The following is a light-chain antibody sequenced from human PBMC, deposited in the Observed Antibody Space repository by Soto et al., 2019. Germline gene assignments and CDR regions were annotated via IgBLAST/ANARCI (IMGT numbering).Light chain of an antibody. J-gene: IGKJ1*01. CDR2: GAS. Sequence: EIVLTQSPGTLSLSPGERATLSCRASQSINSDYLAWYQQKPGQSPRPLIYGASTRATGIPDRFSGSGSGTDFTLTISRLEPEDFAVSYCQQYDSSPRTFGQGTKVEIK. V-gene: IGKV3-20*01. CDR1: QSINSDY. CDR3: QQYDSSPRT.